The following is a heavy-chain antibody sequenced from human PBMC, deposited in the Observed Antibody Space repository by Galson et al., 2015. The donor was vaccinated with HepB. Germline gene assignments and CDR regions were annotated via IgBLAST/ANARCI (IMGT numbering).Heavy chain of an antibody. D-gene: IGHD1-26*01. V-gene: IGHV3-53*01. CDR1: GFTVSSNY. Sequence: SLRLSCAASGFTVSSNYMSWVRQAPGKGLEWVSVIYSGGSTYYADSVKGRFTISRDNSKNTLYLQMNSLRAEDTAVYYCARGRGGSYYDFDYWGQGTLVTVSS. CDR2: IYSGGST. CDR3: ARGRGGSYYDFDY. J-gene: IGHJ4*02.